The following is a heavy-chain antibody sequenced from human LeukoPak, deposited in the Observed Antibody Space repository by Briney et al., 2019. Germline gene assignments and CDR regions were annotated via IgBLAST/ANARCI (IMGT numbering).Heavy chain of an antibody. Sequence: GGSLRLSCTTSGLTFTSHGFHWLRQVVGKRLEWVAFVRNDGSDTYHANSVKGRFSISRDDSKDTLYLQMNSLRPEDTAIYYCARDRGKDYFDSWGQGTQVTVSS. D-gene: IGHD4-23*01. J-gene: IGHJ4*02. V-gene: IGHV3-30*02. CDR1: GLTFTSHG. CDR2: VRNDGSDT. CDR3: ARDRGKDYFDS.